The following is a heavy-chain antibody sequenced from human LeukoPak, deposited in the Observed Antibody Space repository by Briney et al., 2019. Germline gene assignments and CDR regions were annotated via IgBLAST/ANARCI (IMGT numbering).Heavy chain of an antibody. CDR3: GVYYEEAFDI. CDR1: GFTFKAYG. D-gene: IGHD3-22*01. V-gene: IGHV3-23*01. J-gene: IGHJ3*02. CDR2: IIGTGGSDGTT. Sequence: GGSLSLYRAVSGFTFKAYGMSWARQATGQGRDWVSSIIGTGGSDGTTYYADPVKGRFTISRDNSKSTLKRQMNSLKAEETATDYCGVYYEEAFDIWGQGTMGTVSS.